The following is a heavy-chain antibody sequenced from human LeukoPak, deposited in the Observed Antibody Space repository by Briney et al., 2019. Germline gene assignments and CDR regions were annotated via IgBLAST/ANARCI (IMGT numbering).Heavy chain of an antibody. J-gene: IGHJ4*02. Sequence: PGGSLRLSCVASGFTFSSFSMNWVRQAPGKWLEWISYISASSSTMYYADSVKGRFTISRDNAKNSLSLQINSLRDEDTAVFYCARDAGTGYFDYWGQGTLVTVSS. CDR3: ARDAGTGYFDY. D-gene: IGHD1-1*01. CDR1: GFTFSSFS. CDR2: ISASSSTM. V-gene: IGHV3-48*02.